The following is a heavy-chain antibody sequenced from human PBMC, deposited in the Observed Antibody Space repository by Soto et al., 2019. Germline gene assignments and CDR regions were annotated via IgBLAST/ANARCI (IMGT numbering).Heavy chain of an antibody. CDR3: STEATGH. Sequence: EVQLVESGGGLEKPGGSLRLSCAGSGFTFSKVWMSWIRQAPGRGLEWVGRIKSATDGGTTDYTAHVDGRFTISRDDSKDTRDLQRNSLKAEVTAIYYCSTEATGHWGQGTLVTVSS. V-gene: IGHV3-15*01. CDR1: GFTFSKVW. CDR2: IKSATDGGTT. J-gene: IGHJ1*01. D-gene: IGHD5-12*01.